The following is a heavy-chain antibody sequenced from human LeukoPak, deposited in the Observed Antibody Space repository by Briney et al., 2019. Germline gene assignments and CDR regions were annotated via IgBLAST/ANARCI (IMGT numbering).Heavy chain of an antibody. D-gene: IGHD5-12*01. CDR2: IKNDGSST. CDR1: GFTFSAYW. J-gene: IGHJ4*02. V-gene: IGHV3-74*01. Sequence: PGGSLRLSCAASGFTFSAYWMHWVRQTPGKGLVWVSRIKNDGSSTGYADSVKGRFTISRDNAKNTLYLQMNSLGAEDTAIYYCAKEGAGYGYDYWGQGTLVTVPS. CDR3: AKEGAGYGYDY.